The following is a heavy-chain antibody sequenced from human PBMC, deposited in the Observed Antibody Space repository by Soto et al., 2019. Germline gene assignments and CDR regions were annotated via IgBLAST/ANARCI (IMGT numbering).Heavy chain of an antibody. CDR1: GYTLTELS. Sequence: ASVKVSCKVSGYTLTELSMHWVRQAPGKGLEWMGGFDPEDGETIYAQKFQGRVTMTEDTSTDTAYMELSSLRSEDTAVYFCLRDSGRSDVVPAAISAMDVWGQGTTVTVSS. J-gene: IGHJ6*02. D-gene: IGHD2-2*01. CDR3: LRDSGRSDVVPAAISAMDV. CDR2: FDPEDGET. V-gene: IGHV1-24*01.